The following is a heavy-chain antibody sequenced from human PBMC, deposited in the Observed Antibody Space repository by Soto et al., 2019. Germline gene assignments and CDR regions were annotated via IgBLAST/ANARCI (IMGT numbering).Heavy chain of an antibody. CDR1: GGSISSYY. CDR2: IYYTGTT. J-gene: IGHJ5*02. CDR3: ARLTGNNWFDP. V-gene: IGHV4-59*08. Sequence: SETLSLTCTVSGGSISSYYWSWIRQPPGKGLEWIGFIYYTGTTNQDPSLKSRVTMSVDTSKDQFSLKLSSVTAADTAVYYCARLTGNNWFDPWGQGTLVTVS.